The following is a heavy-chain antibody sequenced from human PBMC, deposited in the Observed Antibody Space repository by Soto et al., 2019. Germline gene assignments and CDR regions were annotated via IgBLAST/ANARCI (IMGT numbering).Heavy chain of an antibody. CDR3: ATESSGSSPLHFDF. Sequence: PSETLSLTCTVSGASITTYYYNWIRQAPGKALEWIGYIYYTGITNYNPSLASRVTISQDTSKNHLSLTMTSVTAADTAVYYCATESSGSSPLHFDFWGQGALVTVSS. V-gene: IGHV4-59*01. D-gene: IGHD6-19*01. CDR1: GASITTYY. J-gene: IGHJ4*02. CDR2: IYYTGIT.